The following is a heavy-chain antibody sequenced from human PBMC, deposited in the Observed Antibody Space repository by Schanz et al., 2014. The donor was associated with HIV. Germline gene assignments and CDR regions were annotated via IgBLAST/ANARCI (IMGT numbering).Heavy chain of an antibody. D-gene: IGHD6-6*01. CDR1: GGFMSAYF. CDR3: KNQFSLKLSSVTAADTAVYYCARGEVVAKAYGMDV. V-gene: IGHV4-4*07. CDR2: IYNTGST. Sequence: QVQLQESGPGLVKPSETLSLTCTVHGGFMSAYFWSWIRQPAGKGLEWIGRIYNTGSTNYNPSLTAPAPPAPTHKPAPTNTNPHLKSRVTMSVDTSKNQFSLKLSSVTAADTAVYYCARGEVVAKAYGMDVWGQGTTVTVSS. J-gene: IGHJ6*02.